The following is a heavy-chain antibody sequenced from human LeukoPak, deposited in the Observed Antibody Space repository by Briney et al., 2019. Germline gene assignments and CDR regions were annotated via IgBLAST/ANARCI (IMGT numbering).Heavy chain of an antibody. J-gene: IGHJ5*02. CDR3: ASLSRDGSSSVLNWFDP. CDR1: GGSISSGSYY. V-gene: IGHV4-61*02. Sequence: SETLSLTCTVSGGSISSGSYYWSWIRQPAGKGLEWIGRIYTSGSTNYNPSLKSRVTISVDTSKNQFSLQLSSVTAADTAVYYCASLSRDGSSSVLNWFDPWGQGTLVTVSS. D-gene: IGHD6-6*01. CDR2: IYTSGST.